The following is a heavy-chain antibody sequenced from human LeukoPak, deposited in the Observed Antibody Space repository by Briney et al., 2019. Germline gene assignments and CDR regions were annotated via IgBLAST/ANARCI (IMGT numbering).Heavy chain of an antibody. CDR1: GGSISRYY. Sequence: PSETLSLTCTVSGGSISRYYWSWIRQPPGKGLEWIGYIYYSGSTNYNPSLKSRVTISVDTSKNQFSLKLSSVTAADTAVYYCARGGSPGLDYWGQGTLVTVSS. D-gene: IGHD2-15*01. J-gene: IGHJ4*02. V-gene: IGHV4-59*01. CDR2: IYYSGST. CDR3: ARGGSPGLDY.